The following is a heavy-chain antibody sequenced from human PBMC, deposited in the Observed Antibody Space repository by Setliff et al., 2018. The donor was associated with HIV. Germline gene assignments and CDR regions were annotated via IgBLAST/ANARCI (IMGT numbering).Heavy chain of an antibody. CDR3: ATLDPSGGNFLAY. V-gene: IGHV4-61*02. Sequence: PSETLSLTCTVSGGSFSSGSYYWSWIRQSAGKGLEWIGRIYTSGSTNYNPSLKSRVTLALDTSEMHFSLHLTSVTAADTAVYYCATLDPSGGNFLAYWGQGTLVTVSS. CDR2: IYTSGST. D-gene: IGHD2-21*02. CDR1: GGSFSSGSYY. J-gene: IGHJ4*02.